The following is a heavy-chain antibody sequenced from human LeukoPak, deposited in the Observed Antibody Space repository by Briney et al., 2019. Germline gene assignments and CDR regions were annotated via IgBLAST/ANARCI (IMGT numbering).Heavy chain of an antibody. D-gene: IGHD2-15*01. J-gene: IGHJ6*02. CDR1: GYTFTSYY. V-gene: IGHV1-46*01. CDR3: ARDRLVVVAATPYYYYGMDV. CDR2: INPSGGST. Sequence: ASVKVSCKASGYTFTSYYMHWVRQAPGQGLEWMGIINPSGGSTSYAQKFQGRVTMTKDTSTSTVYMELSSLRSEDTAVYYCARDRLVVVAATPYYYYGMDVWGQGTTVTVSS.